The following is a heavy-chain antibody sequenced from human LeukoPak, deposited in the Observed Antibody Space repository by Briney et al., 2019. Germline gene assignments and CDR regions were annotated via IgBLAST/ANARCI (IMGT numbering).Heavy chain of an antibody. CDR1: GFTFSSYG. CDR3: AKEPLAYCGGDCQSAYFDH. Sequence: GGSLRLSCAASGFTFSSYGMHWVRQAPGKGLEWVAVIWYDGSNKYYADSVKGRFTISRDNSKNTLYLQMNSLRAEDTAVYYCAKEPLAYCGGDCQSAYFDHWGQGTLVTVSS. CDR2: IWYDGSNK. V-gene: IGHV3-33*06. J-gene: IGHJ4*02. D-gene: IGHD2-21*02.